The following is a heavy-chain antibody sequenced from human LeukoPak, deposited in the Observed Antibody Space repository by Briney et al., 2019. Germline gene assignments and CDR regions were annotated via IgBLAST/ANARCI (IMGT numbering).Heavy chain of an antibody. CDR1: GFTFSTYA. D-gene: IGHD3-22*01. Sequence: PGGCLRLSCAASGFTFSTYAMHWVRQAPGKGLEWGAVISYDGSNEYYLDSVKGRFTISRDNSKDTLYLQMNSLRAEDTAVYYCARPYYYDSSGYYSDAFHIWGQGTMVTVSS. CDR2: ISYDGSNE. V-gene: IGHV3-30*04. J-gene: IGHJ3*02. CDR3: ARPYYYDSSGYYSDAFHI.